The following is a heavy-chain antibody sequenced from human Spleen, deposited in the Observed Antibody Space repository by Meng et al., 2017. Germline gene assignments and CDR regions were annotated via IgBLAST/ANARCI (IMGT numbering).Heavy chain of an antibody. Sequence: SETLSLTCTVSGGSISSGSYYWSWIRQPAGKGLEWIGRIYTSGSTNYNPSLKSRVTISVDTSKNQFSLKLSSVTAADTAVYYCAREFPFGYGDYKDWFDPWGQGTLVTVSS. D-gene: IGHD4-17*01. CDR1: GGSISSGSYY. J-gene: IGHJ5*02. CDR3: AREFPFGYGDYKDWFDP. V-gene: IGHV4-61*02. CDR2: IYTSGST.